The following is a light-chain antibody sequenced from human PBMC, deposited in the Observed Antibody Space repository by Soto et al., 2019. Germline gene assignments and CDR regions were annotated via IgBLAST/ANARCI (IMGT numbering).Light chain of an antibody. CDR3: AAWDDSLNGWV. Sequence: QSVLTQAPSASGTPGQRVTISCSGSSSNIRSNTVTWYQQVPGTAPKLLIYSNDQRPSGVPDRFSGSKSGTSASLAIAGLQSEDEADYYCAAWDDSLNGWVFGGGTKLTVL. V-gene: IGLV1-44*01. J-gene: IGLJ3*02. CDR2: SND. CDR1: SSNIRSNT.